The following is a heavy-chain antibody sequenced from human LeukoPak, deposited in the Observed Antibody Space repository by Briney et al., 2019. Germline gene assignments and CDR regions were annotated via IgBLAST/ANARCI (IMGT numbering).Heavy chain of an antibody. Sequence: GESLKISCNGSGYSFTSYWIGWVRQMPGKGLEWMGIIHPGDSDTRYSPSFQGQVTISADKSISTAYLQWSSLKASDTAMYYCARRLDFWSGYFDYWGQGTLVTVSS. V-gene: IGHV5-51*01. CDR1: GYSFTSYW. D-gene: IGHD3-3*01. CDR2: IHPGDSDT. J-gene: IGHJ4*02. CDR3: ARRLDFWSGYFDY.